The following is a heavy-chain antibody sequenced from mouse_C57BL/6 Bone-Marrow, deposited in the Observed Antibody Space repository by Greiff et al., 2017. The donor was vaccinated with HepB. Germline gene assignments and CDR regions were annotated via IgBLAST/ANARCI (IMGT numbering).Heavy chain of an antibody. D-gene: IGHD2-3*01. Sequence: EVKLVESEGGLVQPVSSMKLSCTASGFTFSDYYMAWVRQVPEKGLEWVANINYDGSSTYYLDSLKSRFIISRDNAKKILYLQMSSLKSEDTATYYCARDQRWLLVYWYFEVWGTGTTVTVSS. CDR1: GFTFSDYY. V-gene: IGHV5-16*01. J-gene: IGHJ1*03. CDR3: ARDQRWLLVYWYFEV. CDR2: INYDGSST.